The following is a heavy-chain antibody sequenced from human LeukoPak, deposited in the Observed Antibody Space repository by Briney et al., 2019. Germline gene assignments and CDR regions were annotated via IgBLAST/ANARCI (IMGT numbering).Heavy chain of an antibody. CDR1: GYTFTSYG. Sequence: ASVKVSCKASGYTFTSYGISWVRQAPGQGLEWMGWISAYNGNTNYAQKLQGRVTMTTDTSTSTAHMELRSLRSDDTAVYYCARGITMIVVPNYMDVWGKGTTVTISS. CDR3: ARGITMIVVPNYMDV. D-gene: IGHD3-22*01. CDR2: ISAYNGNT. J-gene: IGHJ6*03. V-gene: IGHV1-18*01.